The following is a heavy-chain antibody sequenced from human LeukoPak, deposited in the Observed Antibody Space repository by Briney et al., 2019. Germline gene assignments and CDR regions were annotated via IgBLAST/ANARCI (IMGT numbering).Heavy chain of an antibody. Sequence: SETLSLTCTVSGGSISSYYWSWIRQPPGKGLEWIGYIYYSGSTNYNPSLKSRVTISVDTSKNQFSLKLSSVTAADTAVYYCARGVRIQYSSSSDAFDIWGQGTMVTVSS. V-gene: IGHV4-59*01. CDR1: GGSISSYY. CDR3: ARGVRIQYSSSSDAFDI. D-gene: IGHD6-6*01. CDR2: IYYSGST. J-gene: IGHJ3*02.